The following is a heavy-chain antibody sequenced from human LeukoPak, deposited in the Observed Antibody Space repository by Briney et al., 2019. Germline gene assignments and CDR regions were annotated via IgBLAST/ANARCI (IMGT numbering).Heavy chain of an antibody. J-gene: IGHJ4*02. CDR1: GFTFSNYW. CDR3: VRDLILVWTPGDDFDH. CDR2: INERATII. V-gene: IGHV3-74*01. D-gene: IGHD3-16*01. Sequence: GGSLRLSCAAAGFTFSNYWMHWVRQAPGKGLEWVSRINERATIISYADSVKGRFTISRENARNTLYLQMNSLTAEDTAVYYCVRDLILVWTPGDDFDHWGQGTLVTVSS.